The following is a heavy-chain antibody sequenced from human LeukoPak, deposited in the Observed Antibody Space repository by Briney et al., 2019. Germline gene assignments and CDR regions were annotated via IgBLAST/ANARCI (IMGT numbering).Heavy chain of an antibody. CDR3: AKDAMVRGVIGYYYYYMDV. V-gene: IGHV3-23*01. J-gene: IGHJ6*03. CDR1: GFTFSSYG. CDR2: ISGSGGST. D-gene: IGHD3-10*01. Sequence: GGTLRLSCAASGFTFSSYGMSWVRQAPGKGLEWVSAISGSGGSTYYADTVKGRFTISRDNSKNTLYLQMNSLRAEDTAVYYCAKDAMVRGVIGYYYYYMDVWGKGTTVTISS.